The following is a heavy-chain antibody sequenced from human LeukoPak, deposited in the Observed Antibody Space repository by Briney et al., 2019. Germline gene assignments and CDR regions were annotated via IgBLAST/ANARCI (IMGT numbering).Heavy chain of an antibody. J-gene: IGHJ4*02. Sequence: GGSLRLSCPGSGFSFGTYGMQWVRQPPGKGLEWVAFIRYDGRDKYYADSVKDRFTISRDNFKNTLYLQMNSLRPGDTAVYYCSFPGGTGWSFEYWGQGTLVTVSS. D-gene: IGHD6-19*01. CDR3: SFPGGTGWSFEY. V-gene: IGHV3-30*02. CDR2: IRYDGRDK. CDR1: GFSFGTYG.